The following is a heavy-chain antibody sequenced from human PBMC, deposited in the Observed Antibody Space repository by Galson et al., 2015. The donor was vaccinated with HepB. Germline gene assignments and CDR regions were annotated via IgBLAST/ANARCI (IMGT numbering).Heavy chain of an antibody. D-gene: IGHD5-18*01. Sequence: SATLSLTWTVSGGSISSFYWSWIRQPPGKGLEWIGYIHYSGSTNYNPSLKSRVTISVDTSKNQFSLKLSSVTAADTAMYYCARLTARVFQPFDPWGQGTLVTVSS. CDR2: IHYSGST. J-gene: IGHJ5*02. CDR3: ARLTARVFQPFDP. V-gene: IGHV4-59*08. CDR1: GGSISSFY.